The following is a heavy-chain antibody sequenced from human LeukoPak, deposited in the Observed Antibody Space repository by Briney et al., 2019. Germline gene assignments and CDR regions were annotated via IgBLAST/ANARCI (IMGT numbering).Heavy chain of an antibody. D-gene: IGHD3-10*01. J-gene: IGHJ3*01. V-gene: IGHV3-30-3*01. CDR1: GFTFDKYW. CDR2: ISYDGSNK. Sequence: PGGSLRLSCAASGFTFDKYWMSWVRQAPGKGLEWVAVISYDGSNKYYADSVKGRFTISRDNSKNTLYLQMNSLRAEDTAVYYCARDYYGSGSYDFWGQGTMVTVSS. CDR3: ARDYYGSGSYDF.